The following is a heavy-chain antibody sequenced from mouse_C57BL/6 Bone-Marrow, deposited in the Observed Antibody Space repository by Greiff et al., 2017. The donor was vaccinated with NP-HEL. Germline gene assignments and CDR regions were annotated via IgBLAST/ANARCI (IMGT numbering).Heavy chain of an antibody. CDR1: GFTFSSYA. Sequence: EVKLEESGEGLVKPGGSLKLSCAASGFTFSSYAMSWVRQTPEKRLEWVAYISSGGDYIYYADTVKGRFTISRDNARNTLYLQMSSLKSEDTAMYYCTRGYYSNYYWYFDVWGTGTTVTVSS. J-gene: IGHJ1*03. V-gene: IGHV5-9-1*02. CDR2: ISSGGDYI. D-gene: IGHD2-5*01. CDR3: TRGYYSNYYWYFDV.